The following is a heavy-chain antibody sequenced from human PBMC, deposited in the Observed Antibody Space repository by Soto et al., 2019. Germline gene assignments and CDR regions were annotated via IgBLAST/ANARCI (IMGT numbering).Heavy chain of an antibody. V-gene: IGHV3-23*01. CDR3: ARDYSYACDY. J-gene: IGHJ4*02. Sequence: EVQLLESGGGLVQPGGSLRLSCAVSGFTFSSFAMSWVRQAPGKGLEWVSVISSSGGTTYYTDSVKGRFTISRDNSKNRLYLQMSSLRAEDTAVYYCARDYSYACDYWGQGTLVTVSS. D-gene: IGHD3-16*01. CDR2: ISSSGGTT. CDR1: GFTFSSFA.